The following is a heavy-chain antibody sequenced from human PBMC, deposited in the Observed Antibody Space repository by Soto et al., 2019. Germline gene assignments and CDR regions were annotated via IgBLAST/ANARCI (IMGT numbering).Heavy chain of an antibody. CDR1: GFTFTRYS. Sequence: PGGSLRLSCAASGFTFTRYSMNWVRQAPGKGLEWVSSISSTTNYIYYADSMKGRFTVSRDNAKNSVYLDMNSLSAEDTAVYYCARESEDLTSNFDEWGQGTLVTVSS. CDR2: ISSTTNYI. CDR3: ARESEDLTSNFDE. J-gene: IGHJ4*02. V-gene: IGHV3-21*01.